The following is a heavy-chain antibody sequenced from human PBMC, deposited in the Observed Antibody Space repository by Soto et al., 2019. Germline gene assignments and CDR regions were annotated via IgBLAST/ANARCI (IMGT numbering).Heavy chain of an antibody. D-gene: IGHD3-16*01. J-gene: IGHJ4*02. CDR1: GFTFRSYA. Sequence: QPGGSLRLSCAASGFTFRSYAMIWVRQAPGKGLEWVSGISGSGDRTHYADSVKGRFTISRDNSKNTLYLHMDSLRAEDTAVYYCAKARYVSPDVLWGQGILVTVSS. CDR3: AKARYVSPDVL. CDR2: ISGSGDRT. V-gene: IGHV3-23*01.